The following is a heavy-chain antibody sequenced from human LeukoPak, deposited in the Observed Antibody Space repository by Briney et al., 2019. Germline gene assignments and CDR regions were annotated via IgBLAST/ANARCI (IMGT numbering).Heavy chain of an antibody. CDR1: GGSFSGYY. J-gene: IGHJ4*02. CDR3: ARGLYGSGSSYFDY. CDR2: IDHSGST. V-gene: IGHV4-34*01. D-gene: IGHD3-10*01. Sequence: SETLSLTCAVYGGSFSGYYWSWIRQPPGKGLEWIGEIDHSGSTNYNPSLKSRVTISVDTSKNQFSLKLSSVTAADTAVYYCARGLYGSGSSYFDYWGQGTLVTVSS.